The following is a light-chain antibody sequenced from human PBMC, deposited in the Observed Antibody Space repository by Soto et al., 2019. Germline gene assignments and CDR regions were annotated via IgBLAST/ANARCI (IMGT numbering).Light chain of an antibody. Sequence: DIQMTQSPSTLSASVGDRITITCRASQTISRSLAWYQLQPGKAPKLLIYDASTLESGVPSRFSGIGSGTEFSLSISSLQPDDFATYYCQQCYMGWTFGQGTKVDIK. CDR1: QTISRS. J-gene: IGKJ1*01. CDR3: QQCYMGWT. V-gene: IGKV1-5*01. CDR2: DAS.